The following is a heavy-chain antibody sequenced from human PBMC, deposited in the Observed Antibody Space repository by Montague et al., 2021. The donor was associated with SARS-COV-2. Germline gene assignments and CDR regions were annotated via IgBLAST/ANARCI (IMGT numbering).Heavy chain of an antibody. CDR3: ARDHKYNWNYYYYYGMDD. V-gene: IGHV4-39*06. CDR1: GGPISSSSYY. J-gene: IGHJ6*02. D-gene: IGHD1-20*01. Sequence: SETLSLTCNVSGGPISSSSYYWGWIRPPPGKGLEGIGRIYDSSSTYYNPSIKSRVTISAYTSKNQFTLKLISVTAADTAEYYCARDHKYNWNYYYYYGMDDWGQGTPVTVSS. CDR2: IYDSSST.